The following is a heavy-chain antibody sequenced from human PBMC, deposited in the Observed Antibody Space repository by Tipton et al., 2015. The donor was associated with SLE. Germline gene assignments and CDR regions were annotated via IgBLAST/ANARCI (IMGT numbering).Heavy chain of an antibody. CDR3: ARRRIAVAGYYFDY. CDR1: GGSISSYY. D-gene: IGHD6-19*01. J-gene: IGHJ4*02. V-gene: IGHV4-59*08. CDR2: IYYSGST. Sequence: TLSLTCTVSGGSISSYYWSWIRQPPGKGLEWIGYIYYSGSTNYNPSLKSRVTISVDTSKNQFSLKLSSVTAADTAVYYCARRRIAVAGYYFDYWGQGTLVTVSS.